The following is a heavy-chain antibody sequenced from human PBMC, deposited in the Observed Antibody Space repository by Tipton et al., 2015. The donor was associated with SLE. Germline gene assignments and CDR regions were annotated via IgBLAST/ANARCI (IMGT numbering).Heavy chain of an antibody. CDR3: ARGYGGNSGGFDY. D-gene: IGHD4-23*01. CDR2: INHSGST. V-gene: IGHV4-34*01. Sequence: GLVKPSETLSLTCGIYGGSFSTYHWSWIRQPPGKGLEWIGEINHSGSTNYNPSLKSRVTISVDTSKNQFSLKLSSVTAADTAVYYCARGYGGNSGGFDYWGQGTLVTVSS. J-gene: IGHJ4*02. CDR1: GGSFSTYH.